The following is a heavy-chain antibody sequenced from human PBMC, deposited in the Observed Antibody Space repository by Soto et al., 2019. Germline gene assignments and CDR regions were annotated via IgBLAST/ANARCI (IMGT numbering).Heavy chain of an antibody. CDR3: ARDRQGYCSGGSCYFGVDY. J-gene: IGHJ4*02. CDR2: IYYSGST. D-gene: IGHD2-15*01. Sequence: QVQLQESGPGLVKPSQTLSLTCTVSGGSISSGGYYWSWIRQHPGKGLEWIGYIYYSGSTYYNPSLKSRVTISVDTSKNQFSLKLSSVTAADTAVYYCARDRQGYCSGGSCYFGVDYWGQGTLVTVSS. CDR1: GGSISSGGYY. V-gene: IGHV4-31*03.